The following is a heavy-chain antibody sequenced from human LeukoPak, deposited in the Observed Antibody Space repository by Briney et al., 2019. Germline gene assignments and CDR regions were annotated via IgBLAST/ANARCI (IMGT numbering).Heavy chain of an antibody. CDR1: GGSISSSNW. CDR3: ARDDTMVRGAAFDY. V-gene: IGHV4-4*02. J-gene: IGHJ4*02. Sequence: SETLSLTCAVSGGSISSSNWWSWVRQPPGKGLEWIGEIYHSGSTNYNPSLKSRVTISVDKSKNQFSLKLSSVTAADTAVYYCARDDTMVRGAAFDYWGQGTLVTVSS. CDR2: IYHSGST. D-gene: IGHD3-10*01.